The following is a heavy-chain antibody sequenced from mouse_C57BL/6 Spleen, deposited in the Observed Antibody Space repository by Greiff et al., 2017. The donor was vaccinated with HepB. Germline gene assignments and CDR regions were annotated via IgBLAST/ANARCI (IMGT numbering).Heavy chain of an antibody. CDR3: TRRTTAVAEGWYFDV. CDR1: GYTFTDYE. J-gene: IGHJ1*03. D-gene: IGHD1-1*01. V-gene: IGHV1-15*01. Sequence: VQLQQSGAELVRPGASVTLSCKASGYTFTDYEMHWVKQTPVHGLEWIGAIDPETGGTAYNQKFKGKAIPTADKSSSTAYMELRSLTSEDSAVYYWTRRTTAVAEGWYFDVWGTGTTVTVSS. CDR2: IDPETGGT.